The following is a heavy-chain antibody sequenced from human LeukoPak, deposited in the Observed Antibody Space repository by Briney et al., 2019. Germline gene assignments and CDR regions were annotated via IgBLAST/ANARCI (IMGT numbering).Heavy chain of an antibody. V-gene: IGHV3-23*01. CDR1: GLTFSSYG. CDR2: ITGGGGTT. Sequence: GGSLRLSCEASGLTFSSYGMSWVRQAPGKGLQWVSAITGGGGTTYYADSVKGRFTISRDNSKNMLYLQMNSLRAEDTAVYYCAKMQGYFDYWGQGTLVPSPQ. CDR3: AKMQGYFDY. J-gene: IGHJ4*02.